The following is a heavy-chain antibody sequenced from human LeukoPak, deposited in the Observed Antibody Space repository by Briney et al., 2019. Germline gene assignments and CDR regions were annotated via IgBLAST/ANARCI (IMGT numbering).Heavy chain of an antibody. CDR1: GFTFSNYA. CDR3: ARENRGYCSSTSCYFQH. Sequence: GRSLRLSCAVSGFTFSNYAMHWVRQAPGKGLEWVALISYDGTDKNYADSVKGRFTISRDNSKNTLYLQMNSLRAEDTAVYYCARENRGYCSSTSCYFQHWGQGTLVTVSS. J-gene: IGHJ1*01. D-gene: IGHD2-2*01. V-gene: IGHV3-30-3*01. CDR2: ISYDGTDK.